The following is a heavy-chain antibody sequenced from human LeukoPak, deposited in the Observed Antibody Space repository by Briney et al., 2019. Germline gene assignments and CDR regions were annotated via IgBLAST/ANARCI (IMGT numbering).Heavy chain of an antibody. CDR2: INFSGST. D-gene: IGHD6-13*01. CDR1: GGSSSSGSYY. CDR3: AREGSAARSPYFDY. Sequence: SSETLSLTCTVSGGSSSSGSYYWGWIRQPPGKGLEWLGSINFSGSTYYNPSLKSRVTISVDTSKNQFSLKLNSVTAADTAVYYCAREGSAARSPYFDYWGQGTLVTVSS. J-gene: IGHJ4*02. V-gene: IGHV4-39*07.